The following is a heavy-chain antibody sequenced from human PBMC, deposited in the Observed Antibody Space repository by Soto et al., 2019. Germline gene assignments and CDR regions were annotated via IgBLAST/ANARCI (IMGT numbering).Heavy chain of an antibody. CDR2: INAGKGDT. V-gene: IGHV1-3*01. CDR3: ARDPGYSRVDY. J-gene: IGHJ4*02. Sequence: ASVKVSCKASGYTFSRYAIHWVRQAPGQRLEWMGWINAGKGDTKYSQKFQGRVTFTRDTSASTAYMELRSLRSDDTAVYYCARDPGYSRVDYWGQGTLVTVSS. CDR1: GYTFSRYA. D-gene: IGHD6-13*01.